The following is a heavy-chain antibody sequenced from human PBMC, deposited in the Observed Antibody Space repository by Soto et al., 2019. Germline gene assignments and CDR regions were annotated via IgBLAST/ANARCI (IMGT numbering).Heavy chain of an antibody. D-gene: IGHD3-22*01. V-gene: IGHV3-30-3*01. CDR2: ISYDGSNK. CDR3: ARDSDSMHYYDSSGGDAFDI. CDR1: GFTFSSYA. Sequence: PGGSLRLSFAASGFTFSSYAMHWVRQAPGKGLEWVAVISYDGSNKYYADSVKGRFTISRDNSKNTLYLQMNSLRAEDTAVYYCARDSDSMHYYDSSGGDAFDIWGQGTMVTVSS. J-gene: IGHJ3*02.